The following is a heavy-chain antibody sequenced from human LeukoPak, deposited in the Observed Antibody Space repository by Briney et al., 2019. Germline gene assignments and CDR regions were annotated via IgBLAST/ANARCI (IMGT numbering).Heavy chain of an antibody. CDR1: GFTLSSYE. CDR3: NSGWYGVS. V-gene: IGHV3-23*01. D-gene: IGHD6-19*01. J-gene: IGHJ4*02. Sequence: GGSLRLSCTASGFTLSSYEMSWIRQAPGKGLEWVSSIDYSGGSTHYADSVMGRFTISRDNSKNTLYLQLNSLSADDTAVYARNSGWYGVSWGQGTLVTVSS. CDR2: IDYSGGST.